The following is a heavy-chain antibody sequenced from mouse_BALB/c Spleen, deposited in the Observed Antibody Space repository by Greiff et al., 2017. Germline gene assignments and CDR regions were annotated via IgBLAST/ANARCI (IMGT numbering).Heavy chain of an antibody. CDR3: ARDTIYDGYYWFAY. D-gene: IGHD2-3*01. V-gene: IGHV1-54*01. CDR1: GYAFTNYL. CDR2: INPGSGGT. J-gene: IGHJ3*01. Sequence: QVQLQQSGAELVRPGTSVKVSCKASGYAFTNYLIEWVKQRPGQGLEWIGVINPGSGGTNYNEKFKGKATLTADKSSSTAYMQLSSLTSDDSAVYFCARDTIYDGYYWFAYWGQGTLVTVSA.